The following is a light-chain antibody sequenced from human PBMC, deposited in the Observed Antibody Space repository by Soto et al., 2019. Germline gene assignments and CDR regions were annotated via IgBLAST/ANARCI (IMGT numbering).Light chain of an antibody. V-gene: IGKV4-1*01. CDR2: WAS. Sequence: DIVVTQSPDSLPVSLVERATINCKCSHIVLSNNNNYLAWFQQKPGQPPRLFIYWASTRGSGVPDRFSGSGSGTDFTLTISNVEAEDVAIYYCQQYHSDPITFGQGTRLEIK. CDR3: QQYHSDPIT. CDR1: HIVLSNNNNY. J-gene: IGKJ5*01.